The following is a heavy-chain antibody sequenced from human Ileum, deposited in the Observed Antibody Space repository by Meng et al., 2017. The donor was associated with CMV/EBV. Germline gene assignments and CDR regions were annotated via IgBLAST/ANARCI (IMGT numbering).Heavy chain of an antibody. J-gene: IGHJ3*02. Sequence: GESLKISCAASGFTFSDYYMSWIRQAPGKGLEWVAFITSGGYTIFYADSVKGRFTISRDNDKNSLYLQMNSLRAEDTAVYYCARSTLWGYCSSSSCSNAFDIWGQGTMVTVSS. CDR3: ARSTLWGYCSSSSCSNAFDI. CDR1: GFTFSDYY. D-gene: IGHD2-2*01. V-gene: IGHV3-11*04. CDR2: ITSGGYTI.